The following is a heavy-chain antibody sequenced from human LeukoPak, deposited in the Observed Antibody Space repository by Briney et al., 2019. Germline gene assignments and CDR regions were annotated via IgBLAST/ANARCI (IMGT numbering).Heavy chain of an antibody. V-gene: IGHV4-61*01. CDR1: GGSVSSGSYY. CDR3: ATMYYYDSSGQTPFDY. Sequence: SETLSLTCTVSGGSVSSGSYYWSWIRQPPGKGLEWIGYIYYGGSTNYNPSLKSRVTISVDTSKNQFSLKLSSVTAADTAVYYCATMYYYDSSGQTPFDYWGQGTLVTVSS. J-gene: IGHJ4*02. CDR2: IYYGGST. D-gene: IGHD3-22*01.